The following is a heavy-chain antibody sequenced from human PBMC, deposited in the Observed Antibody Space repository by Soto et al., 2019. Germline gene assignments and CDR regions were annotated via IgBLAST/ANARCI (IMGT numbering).Heavy chain of an antibody. J-gene: IGHJ4*02. CDR3: ARCTMVRGVMKYFDY. CDR2: INHSGSA. V-gene: IGHV4-30-2*01. Sequence: SETLSLTCAVSGGSISSGGYSWSWIRQPPGKGLEWIGQINHSGSANYNPSPKSRVTISLHTSNSQFSLELSSVTAADTAVYYCARCTMVRGVMKYFDYWGQGTLVTISS. D-gene: IGHD3-10*01. CDR1: GGSISSGGYS.